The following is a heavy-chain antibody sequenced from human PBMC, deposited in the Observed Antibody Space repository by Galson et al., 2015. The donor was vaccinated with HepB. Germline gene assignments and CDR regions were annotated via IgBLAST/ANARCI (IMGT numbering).Heavy chain of an antibody. V-gene: IGHV4-59*01. CDR2: IYYSGST. CDR3: ARDWNDAFDM. Sequence: SLTCTVSGGTISGYYWSWIRQPPGKELEWIGYIYYSGSTNYNPSLKSRVTISVDTSKNHFSLNLRSVTAADTAVYYCARDWNDAFDMWGQGTMVTVSS. D-gene: IGHD1-1*01. CDR1: GGTISGYY. J-gene: IGHJ3*02.